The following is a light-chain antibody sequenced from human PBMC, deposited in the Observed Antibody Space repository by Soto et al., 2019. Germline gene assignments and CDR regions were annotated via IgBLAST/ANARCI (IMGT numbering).Light chain of an antibody. J-gene: IGLJ1*01. CDR2: EGS. CDR1: SSGVGSYNH. CDR3: CLYAGSSTFYV. V-gene: IGLV2-23*03. Sequence: QSALTQPASVSGSPGQSITISCTGTSSGVGSYNHVSWYQQHPGKVPKLLIYEGSKRPSGVSNRFSGSGSGNTASLTISGLQAEDEADYYCCLYAGSSTFYVFATGTKGTVL.